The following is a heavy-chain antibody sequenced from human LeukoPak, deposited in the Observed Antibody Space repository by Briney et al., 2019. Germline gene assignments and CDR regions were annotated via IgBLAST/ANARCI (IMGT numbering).Heavy chain of an antibody. J-gene: IGHJ6*03. CDR1: GYTFTSYD. Sequence: GASVKVSCKASGYTFTSYDINWVRQATGQGLEWMGWMNPNSGNTGYAQKFQGRVTITWDTSISTAYMDLSSLRSEDTAVYYCARGRKSGYDRNGYFYYYMDVWGKGTTVTVSS. CDR3: ARGRKSGYDRNGYFYYYMDV. CDR2: MNPNSGNT. D-gene: IGHD5-12*01. V-gene: IGHV1-8*03.